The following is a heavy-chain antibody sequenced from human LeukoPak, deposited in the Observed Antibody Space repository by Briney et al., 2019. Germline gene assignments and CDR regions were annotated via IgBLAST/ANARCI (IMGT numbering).Heavy chain of an antibody. D-gene: IGHD3-22*01. Sequence: HPGGSLRLSCAASGFTFSSYWMHWVRQAPGKGLVWVSRINSDGSSTIYADSVKRRFTISRDNAKITLYLQMSSLRAEDTAVYYFARGREDYYDSSGYPPPFDYWGQGTLVTVSS. V-gene: IGHV3-74*01. CDR1: GFTFSSYW. J-gene: IGHJ4*02. CDR3: ARGREDYYDSSGYPPPFDY. CDR2: INSDGSST.